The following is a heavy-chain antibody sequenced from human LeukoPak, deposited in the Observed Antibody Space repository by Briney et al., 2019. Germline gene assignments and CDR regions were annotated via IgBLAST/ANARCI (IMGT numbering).Heavy chain of an antibody. V-gene: IGHV3-30*02. Sequence: GGSLRLSCAASGFTFSDYYMSWIRQAPGKGLEWVAFIRYDGSNKYYADSVKGRFTISRDNSKNTPYLQMNSLRAEDTAVYYCARRLYDYVWGSYRPHDAFDIWGQGTMVTVSS. J-gene: IGHJ3*02. D-gene: IGHD3-16*02. CDR1: GFTFSDYY. CDR3: ARRLYDYVWGSYRPHDAFDI. CDR2: IRYDGSNK.